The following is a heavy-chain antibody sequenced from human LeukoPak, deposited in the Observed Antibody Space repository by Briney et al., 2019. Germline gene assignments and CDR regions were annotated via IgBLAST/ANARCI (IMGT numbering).Heavy chain of an antibody. Sequence: SVKVSCKASGYTFTSYGISWVRQAPGQGLEWMGGIIPIFGTANYAQKFQGRVTITADESTSTAYMELSSLRSEDTAVYYCARGLMLEAAANAFDIWGQGTMVTVSS. CDR3: ARGLMLEAAANAFDI. D-gene: IGHD2-15*01. CDR2: IIPIFGTA. V-gene: IGHV1-69*13. CDR1: GYTFTSYG. J-gene: IGHJ3*02.